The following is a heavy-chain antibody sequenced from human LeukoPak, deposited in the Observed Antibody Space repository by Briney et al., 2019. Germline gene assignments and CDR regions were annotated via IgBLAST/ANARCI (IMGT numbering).Heavy chain of an antibody. J-gene: IGHJ4*02. V-gene: IGHV3-74*01. CDR3: ARGTSAGGPISPFDF. D-gene: IGHD6-13*01. CDR2: IQGDGSNT. CDR1: GLTFSNYW. Sequence: GGSLRLSCAASGLTFSNYWMDWVRQAPGKGLVWVSRIQGDGSNTNYADSVKGRFSISRDNAKNTVYLQMNSLRAEDTGIYYCARGTSAGGPISPFDFWGQGTVVTVSS.